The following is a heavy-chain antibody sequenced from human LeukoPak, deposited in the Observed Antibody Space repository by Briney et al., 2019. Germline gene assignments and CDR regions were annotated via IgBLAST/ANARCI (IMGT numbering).Heavy chain of an antibody. V-gene: IGHV4-31*03. Sequence: PSQTLSLTCTVSGGSINSGEYYCNWIRQHPVKGLEWIGYVSYSGTTYYNPSLKSRVTISVDTSKNQFSLKLSSVTAADTAVYYCARAGPRFCSGVSCYGLAFDIWGQGTMVTVSS. J-gene: IGHJ3*02. CDR1: GGSINSGEYY. D-gene: IGHD2-15*01. CDR2: VSYSGTT. CDR3: ARAGPRFCSGVSCYGLAFDI.